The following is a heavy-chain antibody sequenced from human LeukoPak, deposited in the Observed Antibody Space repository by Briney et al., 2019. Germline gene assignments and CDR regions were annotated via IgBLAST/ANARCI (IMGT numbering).Heavy chain of an antibody. CDR1: GGSISSGSYY. CDR2: IYTSGST. Sequence: SETLSLTCTVSGGSISSGSYYWSWIRQPAGKGLEWIGRIYTSGSTNYNPSLKSRVTISVDTSKNQFSLKLSSVTAADTAVYYCAREGDFLRGYRYYYYYMDVWGKGTTVTVSS. V-gene: IGHV4-61*02. D-gene: IGHD3-3*01. J-gene: IGHJ6*03. CDR3: AREGDFLRGYRYYYYYMDV.